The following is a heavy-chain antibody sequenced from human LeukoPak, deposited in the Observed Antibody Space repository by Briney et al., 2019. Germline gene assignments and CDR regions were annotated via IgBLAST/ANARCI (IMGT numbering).Heavy chain of an antibody. D-gene: IGHD6-19*01. Sequence: GGSLRLSCAASGFTFSSYGMHWVRQAPGKGLEWVAVIPYDGSNKYYADSVKGRFTISRDNSKNTLYLQMNSLRAEDTAVYYCASSGWYSDFDYWGQGTLVTVSS. CDR3: ASSGWYSDFDY. J-gene: IGHJ4*02. CDR1: GFTFSSYG. V-gene: IGHV3-30*03. CDR2: IPYDGSNK.